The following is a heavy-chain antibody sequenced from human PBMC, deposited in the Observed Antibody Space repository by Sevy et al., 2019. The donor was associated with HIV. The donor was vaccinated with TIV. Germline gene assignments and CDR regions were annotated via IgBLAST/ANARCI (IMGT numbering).Heavy chain of an antibody. V-gene: IGHV3-33*01. CDR2: IWYDGSKK. D-gene: IGHD2-2*01. CDR1: GFTFSSYG. Sequence: GGSLRLSCAASGFTFSSYGMHWVRQAPGKGLEWMATIWYDGSKKYYGDSVKGRFTISRDNSKNTLHLQMNSLTAEDTAVDYCAREGVPAAIGFDYWGQGTLVTVSS. J-gene: IGHJ4*02. CDR3: AREGVPAAIGFDY.